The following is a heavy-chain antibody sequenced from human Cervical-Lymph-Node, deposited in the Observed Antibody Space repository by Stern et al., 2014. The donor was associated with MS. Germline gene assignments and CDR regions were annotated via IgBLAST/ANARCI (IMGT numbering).Heavy chain of an antibody. D-gene: IGHD3-3*01. Sequence: QVQLQQSGAEVKKPGASVKVSCKVSGYTLTELSMHWVRQAPGKGLEWMGGFDPEDGETIYAQKFQGRVTMTEDTSTDTAYMELSSLRSEDTAVYYCATDRDDFRSGYSAPTKGYGLDVWGQGTTGTVTS. CDR2: FDPEDGET. V-gene: IGHV1-24*01. J-gene: IGHJ6*02. CDR1: GYTLTELS. CDR3: ATDRDDFRSGYSAPTKGYGLDV.